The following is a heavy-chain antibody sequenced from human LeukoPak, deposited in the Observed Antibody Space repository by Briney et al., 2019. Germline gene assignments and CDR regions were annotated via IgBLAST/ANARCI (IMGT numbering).Heavy chain of an antibody. D-gene: IGHD1-26*01. CDR2: IKQEGSEK. CDR3: ASGQGARVLDY. J-gene: IGHJ4*02. CDR1: GFAFSSYW. V-gene: IGHV3-7*01. Sequence: GGSLRLSCAASGFAFSSYWMSWVRQAPGKELEWVANIKQEGSEKHYADSVKGRFTISRDNAKNSLYLQMNSLRAEDTAMFYCASGQGARVLDYWGQGTLVTVSS.